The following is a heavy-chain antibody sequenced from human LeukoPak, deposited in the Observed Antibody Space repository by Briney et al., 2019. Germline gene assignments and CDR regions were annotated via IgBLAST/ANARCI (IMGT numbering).Heavy chain of an antibody. J-gene: IGHJ4*02. V-gene: IGHV3-23*01. CDR3: AKRRITGTGAFDY. CDR1: GFTFSSYA. D-gene: IGHD1-7*01. CDR2: ISGSGGST. Sequence: GGSLRLSCAVSGFTFSSYAMSWVRQAPGKGLEWVSAISGSGGSTYYADSVKGRFTIARDNSKNTLYLQMNGLRVEDTAVYYWAKRRITGTGAFDYWGQGTLVTVSS.